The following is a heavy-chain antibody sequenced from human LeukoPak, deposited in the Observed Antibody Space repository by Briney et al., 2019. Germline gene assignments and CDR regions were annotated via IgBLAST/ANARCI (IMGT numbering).Heavy chain of an antibody. D-gene: IGHD2-2*02. J-gene: IGHJ5*02. V-gene: IGHV3-23*01. CDR1: GFTFTNYA. CDR3: AKGNCSSTSCYRNWFDP. CDR2: IGGGGFST. Sequence: PGGSLRLSCAASGFTFTNYAMSWVRQAPGKGLEWVSAIGGGGFSTYYADSVKGRFTISRDNSKNTLYLQMNSLRAEDTAVYYCAKGNCSSTSCYRNWFDPWGQGTLVTVSS.